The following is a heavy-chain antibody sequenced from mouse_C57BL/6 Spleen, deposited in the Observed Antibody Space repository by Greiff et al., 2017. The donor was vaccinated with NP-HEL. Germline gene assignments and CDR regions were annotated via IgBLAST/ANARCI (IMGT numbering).Heavy chain of an antibody. J-gene: IGHJ4*01. CDR1: GYTFTSYW. D-gene: IGHD1-1*01. CDR2: IDPSDSYT. Sequence: QVQLQQPGAELVKPGASVKLSCKASGYTFTSYWMQWVKQRPGQGLEWIGEIDPSDSYTNYNQKFKGKATLTVDTSSSTAYMQLSSLTSEDSAVYYCARRGVVATDAMDYWGQGTSVTVSS. CDR3: ARRGVVATDAMDY. V-gene: IGHV1-50*01.